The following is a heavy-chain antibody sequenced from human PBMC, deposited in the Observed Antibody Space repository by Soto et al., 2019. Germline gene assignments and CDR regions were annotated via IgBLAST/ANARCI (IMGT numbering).Heavy chain of an antibody. J-gene: IGHJ4*02. V-gene: IGHV4-61*01. CDR1: GGSVSSGSYY. Sequence: QVQLQESGPGLVKPSETLSLTCTVSGGSVSSGSYYWSWVRQPPGKGLEWIGYIYYSGSTNYNPTLKSRVTISVDTSKNQFSLKLSSVTAADTAVYYCARESGRSGYYHDYWGQGTLVTVSS. CDR3: ARESGRSGYYHDY. D-gene: IGHD3-22*01. CDR2: IYYSGST.